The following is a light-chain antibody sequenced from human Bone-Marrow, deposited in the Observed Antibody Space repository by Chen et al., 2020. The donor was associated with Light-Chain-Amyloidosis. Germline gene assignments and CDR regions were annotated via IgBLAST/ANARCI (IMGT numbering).Light chain of an antibody. V-gene: IGLV3-21*02. CDR1: NIGSTS. CDR2: DDS. J-gene: IGLJ3*02. Sequence: SYVLTKPSSVSVAPGQQPPIACGGNNIGSTSGHWYQQQPGQAPLLVGYDDSDRPSGIPERLSGSNSGNTATLTISRVEAGDEADYYCQVWDRSSDRPVFGGGTKLTVL. CDR3: QVWDRSSDRPV.